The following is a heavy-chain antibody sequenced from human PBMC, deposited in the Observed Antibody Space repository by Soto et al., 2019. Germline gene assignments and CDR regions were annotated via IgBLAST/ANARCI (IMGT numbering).Heavy chain of an antibody. CDR3: ARTLPYSSGGTFDY. Sequence: QVQLVQSGAEVKKPGSSVKVSCKASGCTFSSYAISWVRQAPGQGLEWMGGIIPSFGTANYAQKFQGRVTITGDEYTSTAYMELSSLRAEDTAVYYCARTLPYSSGGTFDYWGQGTLVTVSS. CDR1: GCTFSSYA. D-gene: IGHD6-25*01. J-gene: IGHJ4*02. CDR2: IIPSFGTA. V-gene: IGHV1-69*01.